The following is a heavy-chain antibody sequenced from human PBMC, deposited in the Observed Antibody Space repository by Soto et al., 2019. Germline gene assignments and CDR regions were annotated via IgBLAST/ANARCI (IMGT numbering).Heavy chain of an antibody. J-gene: IGHJ5*02. CDR3: TTDPSVAYYDSSGWRNWFDP. CDR2: IKSKTDGGTT. Sequence: GGSLRLSCAASGFTFSNAWMSWVRQAPGKGLEWVGRIKSKTDGGTTDYAAPVKGRFTISRDDSKNTLYLQMNSLKTEDTAVYYCTTDPSVAYYDSSGWRNWFDPWGQGTLVTVSS. V-gene: IGHV3-15*01. CDR1: GFTFSNAW. D-gene: IGHD3-22*01.